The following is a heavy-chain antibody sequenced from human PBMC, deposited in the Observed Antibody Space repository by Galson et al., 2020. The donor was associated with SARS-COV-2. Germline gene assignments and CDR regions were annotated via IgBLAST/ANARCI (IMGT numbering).Heavy chain of an antibody. CDR2: IYYSGST. CDR3: ARDVIYDISSGHVDY. CDR1: GGFLTSFF. J-gene: IGHJ4*02. V-gene: IGHV4-59*12. Sequence: SETLSFTCTVSGGFLTSFFWSWIRQPPGKGLEWIGYIYYSGSTNYNPSLKSRVTISVDTSKNQFSLKLNSVTAADTAVYYCARDVIYDISSGHVDYWGQGALVTVSS. D-gene: IGHD3-22*01.